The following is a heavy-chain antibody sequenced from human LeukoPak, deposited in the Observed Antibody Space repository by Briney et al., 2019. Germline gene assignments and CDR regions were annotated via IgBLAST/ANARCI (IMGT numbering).Heavy chain of an antibody. J-gene: IGHJ4*02. CDR1: GGSITNTNY. Sequence: PSGTLSLTCGVSGGSITNTNYWTWVRQPPGKGLEWIGEVNLQGSANYNPSLMGRVAISVDTSENHISLQLTSVTAADTAVYYCAREGGPYRPLDYSGQGTLVTVSS. V-gene: IGHV4-4*02. CDR3: AREGGPYRPLDY. CDR2: VNLQGSA.